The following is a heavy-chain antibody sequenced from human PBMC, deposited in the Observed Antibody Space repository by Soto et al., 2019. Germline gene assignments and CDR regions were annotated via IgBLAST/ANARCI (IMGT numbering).Heavy chain of an antibody. Sequence: QVQLVQSGAEVKKPGSSVKVSCKASGGTFSSYAISWVRQAPGQGLEWMGGIIPIFGTANYAQKVQGRVTITADESTSTAYMELSSLRSEDTAVYYCARAYYYGSGSYYENYYYYYMDVWGKGTTVTVSS. CDR3: ARAYYYGSGSYYENYYYYYMDV. D-gene: IGHD3-10*01. V-gene: IGHV1-69*01. CDR2: IIPIFGTA. CDR1: GGTFSSYA. J-gene: IGHJ6*03.